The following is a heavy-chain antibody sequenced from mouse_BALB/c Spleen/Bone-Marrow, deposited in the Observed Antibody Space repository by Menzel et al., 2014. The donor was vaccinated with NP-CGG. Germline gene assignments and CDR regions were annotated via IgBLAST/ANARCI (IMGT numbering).Heavy chain of an antibody. Sequence: VQLQQSGTELMKPGASVKISCKATGYTFSSYWIEWVKQRPGHGLEWIGGILPGSGNTNYNENFKGKATFTADTSSNTAYMQLNTLTSEDSAVYYCARYYDYAWFAYWGQGTLVTVSA. D-gene: IGHD2-4*01. CDR1: GYTFSSYW. CDR2: ILPGSGNT. J-gene: IGHJ3*01. V-gene: IGHV1-9*01. CDR3: ARYYDYAWFAY.